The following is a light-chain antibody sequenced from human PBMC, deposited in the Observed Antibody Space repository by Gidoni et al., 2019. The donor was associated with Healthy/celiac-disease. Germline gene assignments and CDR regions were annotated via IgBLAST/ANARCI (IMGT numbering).Light chain of an antibody. CDR1: QSVSSSY. V-gene: IGKV3-20*01. J-gene: IGKJ2*03. CDR2: GAS. Sequence: EIVLTQSPGTLSLSPGERATLSCRASQSVSSSYLAWYQQKPGQAPRLLIYGASSRATGIPDRVSGSGSGTDFTLTISRLEPEDFAVYYCQQYGSSPGFGQXTKLEIK. CDR3: QQYGSSPG.